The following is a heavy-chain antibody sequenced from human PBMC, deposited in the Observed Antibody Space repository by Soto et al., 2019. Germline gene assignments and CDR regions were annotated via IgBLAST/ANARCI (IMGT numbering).Heavy chain of an antibody. CDR3: AAVYFYNSSDFRQS. CDR2: TYPGDSDT. D-gene: IGHD3-22*01. V-gene: IGHV5-51*01. CDR1: GYTFTDYW. Sequence: GESLKISCKGSGYTFTDYWIGWVRQLPGKGLEWMGITYPGDSDTRYSPSFQGRVTISADKSINTAYLQWSSLKASDTATYHCAAVYFYNSSDFRQSWGQGTLVTVSS. J-gene: IGHJ5*02.